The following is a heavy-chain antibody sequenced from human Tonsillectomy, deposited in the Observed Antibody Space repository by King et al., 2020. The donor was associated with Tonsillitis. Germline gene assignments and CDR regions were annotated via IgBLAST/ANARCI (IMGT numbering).Heavy chain of an antibody. Sequence: EVQLVESGGGLVQPGGSLRLSCAASGFTFRSYWMHWVRQAPGNGLVWVARINCDGGSTSYSDSVKGRFTISRDNAKNTLYLQMNSLRAEDTAVYCCARAPDYGGNSMGAFDIWGQGTMVTVSS. D-gene: IGHD4-23*01. CDR3: ARAPDYGGNSMGAFDI. CDR1: GFTFRSYW. CDR2: INCDGGST. V-gene: IGHV3-74*01. J-gene: IGHJ3*02.